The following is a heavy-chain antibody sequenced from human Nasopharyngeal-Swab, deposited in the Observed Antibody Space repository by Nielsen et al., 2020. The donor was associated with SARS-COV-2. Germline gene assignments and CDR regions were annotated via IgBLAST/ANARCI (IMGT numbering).Heavy chain of an antibody. CDR2: ISSYSTDI. D-gene: IGHD5-12*01. J-gene: IGHJ3*02. CDR3: AREGVDSASDYSEPFDI. Sequence: GESLKISCAASGFLFSTYGMNWVRQAPGKGLEWVSSISSYSTDINYADSLRGRFTISRDNAKNSLYLQMNSLRAEDTAMYYCAREGVDSASDYSEPFDIWGQGTMVTVSS. V-gene: IGHV3-21*01. CDR1: GFLFSTYG.